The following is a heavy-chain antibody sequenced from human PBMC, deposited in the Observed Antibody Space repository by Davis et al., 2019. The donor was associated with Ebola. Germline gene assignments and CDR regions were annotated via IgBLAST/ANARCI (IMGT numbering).Heavy chain of an antibody. D-gene: IGHD2-2*01. CDR2: ISSSSSYI. J-gene: IGHJ6*02. CDR1: GFTFSSYS. CDR3: ARERIVVVPAATNLYYGTDV. V-gene: IGHV3-21*01. Sequence: GESLKISCAASGFTFSSYSMNWVRQAPGKGLEWVSSISSSSSYIYYADSVKGRFTISRDNAKNSLYLQMNSLRAEDTAVYYCARERIVVVPAATNLYYGTDVWGQGTTVTVSS.